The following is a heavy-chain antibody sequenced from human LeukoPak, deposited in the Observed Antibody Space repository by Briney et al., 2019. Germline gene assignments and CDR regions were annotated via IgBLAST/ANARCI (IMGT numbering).Heavy chain of an antibody. J-gene: IGHJ2*01. V-gene: IGHV4-59*12. Sequence: SETLSLACTVSGDSMTNYYWSWIRQPPGKGLEWIGEIYHSGSTNYNPSLKSRVTISVDKSKNQFSLKLSSVTAADTAVYYCARGGCGGSCYSPWYFDLWGRGTLVTVSS. CDR3: ARGGCGGSCYSPWYFDL. CDR1: GDSMTNYY. D-gene: IGHD2-15*01. CDR2: IYHSGST.